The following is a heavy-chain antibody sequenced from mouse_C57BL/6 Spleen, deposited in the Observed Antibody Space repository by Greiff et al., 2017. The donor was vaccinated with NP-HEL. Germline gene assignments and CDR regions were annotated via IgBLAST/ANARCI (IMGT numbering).Heavy chain of an antibody. CDR1: GYTFTSYW. Sequence: QVQLQQPGAELVMPGASVKLSCKASGYTFTSYWMHWVKQRPGQGLEWIGEIDPSDSYTNYTQKFKGKSTLTVDKSSSTAYMQLSSLTSEESEVYYCARSDGRRYWYFDVWGTGTTVTVSS. D-gene: IGHD1-1*01. CDR3: ARSDGRRYWYFDV. CDR2: IDPSDSYT. J-gene: IGHJ1*03. V-gene: IGHV1-69*01.